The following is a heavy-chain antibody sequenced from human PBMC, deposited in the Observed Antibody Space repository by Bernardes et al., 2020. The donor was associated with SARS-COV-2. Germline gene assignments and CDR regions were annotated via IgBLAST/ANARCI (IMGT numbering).Heavy chain of an antibody. CDR3: TRANSGRFVDDAFDI. D-gene: IGHD6-19*01. CDR1: GFSLRNHA. V-gene: IGHV3-48*01. J-gene: IGHJ3*02. Sequence: GGSLRLSCAASGFSLRNHAMNWVRQAPGKGLEWLSYISAHSDTIYYADSVKGRFTIARDNAQNSLFLQMNSLRADDTAVYYCTRANSGRFVDDAFDIWGQGTMVTVSS. CDR2: ISAHSDTI.